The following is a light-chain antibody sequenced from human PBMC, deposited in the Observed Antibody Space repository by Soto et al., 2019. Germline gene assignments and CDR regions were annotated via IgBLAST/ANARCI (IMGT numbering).Light chain of an antibody. CDR2: EVT. V-gene: IGLV2-8*01. CDR3: LSYAASNTYV. Sequence: QSALTQPPSASGSPGQSVTISCTGTSSDVGGYNYVSWYLQHPGKAPKLMIYEVTQRPSGVPDRFTGSKSGNTASLTVSGLQAEDEADYYCLSYAASNTYVFGTGTKVTVL. CDR1: SSDVGGYNY. J-gene: IGLJ1*01.